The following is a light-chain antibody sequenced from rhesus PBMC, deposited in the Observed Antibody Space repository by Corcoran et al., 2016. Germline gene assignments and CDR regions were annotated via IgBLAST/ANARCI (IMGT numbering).Light chain of an antibody. CDR1: TGAVTSDHF. J-gene: IGLJ6*01. V-gene: IGLV7-76*01. CDR3: LLYYRYTEQVV. CDR2: NTY. Sequence: QAVVIQEPSLTVSPGGTVTLTCGSNTGAVTSDHFPHWFQQKPGQTPTPLIYNTYSKRSWTPARFSGSLAGGTAALTLSGGQPSDEADYYCLLYYRYTEQVVFGSGTRLTVL.